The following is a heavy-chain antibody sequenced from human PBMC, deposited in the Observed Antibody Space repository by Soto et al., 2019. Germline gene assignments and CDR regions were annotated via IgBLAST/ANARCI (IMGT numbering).Heavy chain of an antibody. J-gene: IGHJ5*02. Sequence: PGGSLRLSCAASGFTFSSYAMSWVRQAPGKGLEWVSAISGSGGSTYYADSVKGRFTISRDNSKNTLYLQMNSLRAEDTAVYYCAKDPLDTAKIQPVKPGENWFDPWGQGTLVTVSS. V-gene: IGHV3-23*01. CDR3: AKDPLDTAKIQPVKPGENWFDP. CDR1: GFTFSSYA. CDR2: ISGSGGST. D-gene: IGHD5-18*01.